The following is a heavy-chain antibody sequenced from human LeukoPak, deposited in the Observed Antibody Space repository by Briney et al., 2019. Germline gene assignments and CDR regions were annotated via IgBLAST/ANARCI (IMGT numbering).Heavy chain of an antibody. D-gene: IGHD6-13*01. CDR1: GFTFSNFA. CDR3: ARIGAGSSRDY. J-gene: IGHJ4*02. CDR2: IVGSSST. Sequence: GGSLRLSWAASGFTFSNFAMTWVRQAPGKGLEWVSSIVGSSSTYYADSLKGRFTISRDNAKNSLYLQMNSLRAEDTAVYYCARIGAGSSRDYWGQGTLVTVSS. V-gene: IGHV3-21*01.